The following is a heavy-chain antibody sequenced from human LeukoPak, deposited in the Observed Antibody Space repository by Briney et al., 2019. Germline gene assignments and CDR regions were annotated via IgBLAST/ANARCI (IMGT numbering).Heavy chain of an antibody. CDR1: GYTFTSYY. D-gene: IGHD3-22*01. CDR2: INPSGGST. V-gene: IGHV1-46*01. J-gene: IGHJ4*02. Sequence: GASVKVSCKASGYTFTSYYMHWVRQAPGQVLAWMGIINPSGGSTSYAQKFQGRVTMTRDTSTSTVYMELSSLRSEDTAVYYCARPPSPTYYYASSGYFDYWGQGTLVTVSS. CDR3: ARPPSPTYYYASSGYFDY.